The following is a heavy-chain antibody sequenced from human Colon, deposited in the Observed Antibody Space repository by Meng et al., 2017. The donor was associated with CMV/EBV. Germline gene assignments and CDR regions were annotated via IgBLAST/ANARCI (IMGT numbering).Heavy chain of an antibody. V-gene: IGHV1-2*02. CDR3: TRDDYTGNSFDS. D-gene: IGHD5-12*01. CDR1: GYNFADYY. CDR2: INPKSSDT. J-gene: IGHJ4*02. Sequence: QVQVVQSGAEVKKPGASVRVSCTTSGYNFADYYIHWARQAPGQGLEWMGWINPKSSDTRCAPKFQGRVTLTMDTSIDTANLDLTSLTSDDTAVYFCTRDDYTGNSFDSWGQGSLVTVSS.